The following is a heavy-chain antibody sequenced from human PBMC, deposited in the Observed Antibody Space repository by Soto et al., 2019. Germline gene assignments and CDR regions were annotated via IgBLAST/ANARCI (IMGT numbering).Heavy chain of an antibody. V-gene: IGHV4-61*01. Sequence: SLTCTVSGGSVSSGSYYWSWIRQPPGKGLEWIGYIYYSGSTNYNPSLKSRVTISVDTSKNQFSLKLSSVTAADTAVYYCARDRYDFWSGYYRARDAFDIWGQGTMVTVSS. CDR3: ARDRYDFWSGYYRARDAFDI. D-gene: IGHD3-3*01. CDR1: GGSVSSGSYY. CDR2: IYYSGST. J-gene: IGHJ3*02.